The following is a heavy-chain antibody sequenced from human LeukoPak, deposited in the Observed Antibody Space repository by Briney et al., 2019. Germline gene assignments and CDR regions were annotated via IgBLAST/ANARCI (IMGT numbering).Heavy chain of an antibody. V-gene: IGHV4-61*02. CDR1: GGSISSGSYY. Sequence: SSETLSLTCTVSGGSISSGSYYRSWIRQPAGKGLEWIGRIYTSGSTNYNPSLKSRVTISVDTSKNQFSLKLSSVTAADTAVYYCARGEYSSSWFSLDYWGQGTLVTVSS. CDR3: ARGEYSSSWFSLDY. J-gene: IGHJ4*02. D-gene: IGHD6-13*01. CDR2: IYTSGST.